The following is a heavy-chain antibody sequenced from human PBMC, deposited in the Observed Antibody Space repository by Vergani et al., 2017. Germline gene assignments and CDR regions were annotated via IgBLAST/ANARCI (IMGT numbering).Heavy chain of an antibody. CDR1: GYTFTGYY. CDR3: ARDLHRHSSSWYWFDP. CDR2: INPNSGGT. D-gene: IGHD6-13*01. V-gene: IGHV1-2*02. Sequence: QVQLVQSGAEVKKPGASVKVSCKASGYTFTGYYMHWVRQAPGQGLEWMGWINPNSGGTNYAQKFQGRVTITADKSTSTAYMELSSLRSEDTAVYYCARDLHRHSSSWYWFDPWGQGTLVTVSS. J-gene: IGHJ5*02.